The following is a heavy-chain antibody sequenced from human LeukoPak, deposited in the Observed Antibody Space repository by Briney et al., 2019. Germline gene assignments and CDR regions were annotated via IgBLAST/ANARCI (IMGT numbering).Heavy chain of an antibody. Sequence: GGSLRLSCGASGFTFSSYSMNWVRQAPGKGLEWVSFVSTSNSYIYYADSVKGRFTISRDNSKNTLYLQMNSLRAEDTAVYYCAKLVGATMTYFDYWGQGTLVTVSS. D-gene: IGHD1-26*01. CDR3: AKLVGATMTYFDY. J-gene: IGHJ4*02. CDR1: GFTFSSYS. CDR2: VSTSNSYI. V-gene: IGHV3-21*01.